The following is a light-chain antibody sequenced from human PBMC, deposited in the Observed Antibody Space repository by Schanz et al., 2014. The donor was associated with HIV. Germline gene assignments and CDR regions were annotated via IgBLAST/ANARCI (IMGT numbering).Light chain of an antibody. CDR2: GAY. CDR1: QSVSSY. Sequence: ENVLTQSPEREEGEEGERENRKGRGSQSVSSYLAWXQQNPPXXPPLPXYGAYTMATGIPDRFSGSGSGTDFTLTISSLQSEDFAIYYCQQYHNWPPLSFPPGTKVDIK. CDR3: QQYHNWPPLS. J-gene: IGKJ3*01. V-gene: IGKV3-15*01.